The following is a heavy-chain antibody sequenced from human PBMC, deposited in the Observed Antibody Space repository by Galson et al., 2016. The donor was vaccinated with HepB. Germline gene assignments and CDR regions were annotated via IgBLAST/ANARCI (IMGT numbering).Heavy chain of an antibody. Sequence: SLRLSCAASGFTFSHYGMYWVRQAPGKGLEWVSYIGGTTSTIFYADSVKGRFTISRDNAEDSLYLQMNNLRAEDAAIYYCAREYAPAAGGGFDYWGQGTLVTVSS. J-gene: IGHJ4*02. V-gene: IGHV3-48*04. D-gene: IGHD6-13*01. CDR3: AREYAPAAGGGFDY. CDR1: GFTFSHYG. CDR2: IGGTTSTI.